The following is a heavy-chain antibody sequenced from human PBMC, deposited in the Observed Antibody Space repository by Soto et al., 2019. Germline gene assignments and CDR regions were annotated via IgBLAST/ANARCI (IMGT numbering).Heavy chain of an antibody. CDR2: FDGEDGQT. Sequence: ASVKVSGKVSGYSFSEMSMHWVRQTPEKGLEWMGSFDGEDGQTMYAQKFQGRVTMTEDTSADTAYMELSSLRSDDTAVYYCGIPGVTGHLDYWGQGSRVTVSS. CDR3: GIPGVTGHLDY. D-gene: IGHD2-21*02. V-gene: IGHV1-24*01. J-gene: IGHJ4*02. CDR1: GYSFSEMS.